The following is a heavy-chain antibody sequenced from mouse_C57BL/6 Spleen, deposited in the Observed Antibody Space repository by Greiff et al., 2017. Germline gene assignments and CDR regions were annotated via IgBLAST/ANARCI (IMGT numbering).Heavy chain of an antibody. J-gene: IGHJ4*01. CDR2: INPSNGGT. Sequence: VQLKQPGTELVKPWASVKLSCKASGYTFTTYWMHLVKQSPGTGLEWIGNINPSNGGTNYNEQFKSKATLTVDKSSITAYMHLSILTSEDSAVYYCARGELFYSMEYWGKGTSVTVSS. CDR3: ARGELFYSMEY. V-gene: IGHV1-53*01. CDR1: GYTFTTYW.